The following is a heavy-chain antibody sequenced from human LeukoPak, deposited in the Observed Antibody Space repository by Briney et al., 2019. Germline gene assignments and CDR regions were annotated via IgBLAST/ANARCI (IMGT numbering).Heavy chain of an antibody. Sequence: GASVKVSCKLSGSTLTEFSVHWVRQAPGKGLEWMGGYGPEDGETIYAQNFQGRVTMTDGSSTDTVYLDLSSLRSEDTAMYYCATDNFEYWGQGTQVTVSS. CDR2: YGPEDGET. J-gene: IGHJ4*02. V-gene: IGHV1-24*01. CDR3: ATDNFEY. CDR1: GSTLTEFS.